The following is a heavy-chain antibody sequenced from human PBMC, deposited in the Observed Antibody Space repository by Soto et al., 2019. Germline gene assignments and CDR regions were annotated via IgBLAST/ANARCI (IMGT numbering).Heavy chain of an antibody. D-gene: IGHD5-12*01. CDR3: ARDQGVDIVATTVDY. V-gene: IGHV1-18*01. CDR1: GYTFTSYG. CDR2: ISAYNGNA. Sequence: ASVKVSCKASGYTFTSYGISWVRQAPGQGLEWMGWISAYNGNANYAQKLQGRVTMTTDTSTSTAYMELRSLRSDDTAVYYCARDQGVDIVATTVDYWGQGTQVTVSS. J-gene: IGHJ4*02.